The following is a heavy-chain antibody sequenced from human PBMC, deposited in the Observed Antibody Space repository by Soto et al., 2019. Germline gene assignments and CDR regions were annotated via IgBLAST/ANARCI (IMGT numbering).Heavy chain of an antibody. CDR3: ARHGYSGYAPHNYFDY. Sequence: PSETLSLTCAVSGGSISSGGYSWSWIRQPPGKGLEWIGYIYYSGSTYYNPSLKSRVTISVDRSKNQFSLKLSSVTAADTAVYYCARHGYSGYAPHNYFDYWGQGTLVTVSS. J-gene: IGHJ4*02. D-gene: IGHD5-12*01. V-gene: IGHV4-30-2*02. CDR2: IYYSGST. CDR1: GGSISSGGYS.